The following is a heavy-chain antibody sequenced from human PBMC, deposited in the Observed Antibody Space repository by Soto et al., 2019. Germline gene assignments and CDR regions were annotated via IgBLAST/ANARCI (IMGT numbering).Heavy chain of an antibody. CDR3: AMVDVYVTPSPQDV. Sequence: QVQLVQSGAEVKNPGASVKVSCKASGYTFTRYGIGWARQAPGQGLEWMGWINTYNGNTDYAKNVQGRVTLTTDTPTSTAYMELRSLRSNDTAIYYCAMVDVYVTPSPQDVWGQGTTVIVSS. D-gene: IGHD3-16*01. CDR1: GYTFTRYG. J-gene: IGHJ6*02. CDR2: INTYNGNT. V-gene: IGHV1-18*01.